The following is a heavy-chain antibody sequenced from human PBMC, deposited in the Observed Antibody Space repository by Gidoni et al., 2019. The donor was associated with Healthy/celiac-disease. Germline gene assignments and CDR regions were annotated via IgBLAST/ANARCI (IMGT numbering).Heavy chain of an antibody. CDR2: INPNSGGT. V-gene: IGHV1-2*06. Sequence: QVQLVQSGAEVKKPGASVKVSCKASGYTFTGYYMHWVRQAPGQGLEWMGRINPNSGGTNYAQKFQGRVTMTRDTSISTAYMELSRLRSDDTAVYYCARGGVREYSGYEWDYWGQGTLVTVSS. CDR1: GYTFTGYY. J-gene: IGHJ4*02. D-gene: IGHD5-12*01. CDR3: ARGGVREYSGYEWDY.